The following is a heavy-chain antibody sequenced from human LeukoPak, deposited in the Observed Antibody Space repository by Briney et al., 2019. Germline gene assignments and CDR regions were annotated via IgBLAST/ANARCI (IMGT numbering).Heavy chain of an antibody. V-gene: IGHV1-69*05. J-gene: IGHJ6*03. CDR2: IIPVFGTA. Sequence: GSSVKVSCKASGGTFSSYAISWVRQAPGQGLEWMGGIIPVFGTANYAQKFQGRVTITTDESTSTAYMELSSLRSEDTAVYYCARDLGIAARGVYMDVWGKGTTVTVSS. CDR1: GGTFSSYA. D-gene: IGHD6-6*01. CDR3: ARDLGIAARGVYMDV.